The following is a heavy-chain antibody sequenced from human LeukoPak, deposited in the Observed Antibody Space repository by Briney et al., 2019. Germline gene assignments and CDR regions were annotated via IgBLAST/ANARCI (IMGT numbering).Heavy chain of an antibody. Sequence: GGSLRLSCAASGFTFSDYYMSWIRQAPGKGLEWVSYISSSGSTIYYADSVKGRFTISRDNAKNSLYLQMNSLRAEDTVVYYCARDPYYYDSSGYGYWGQGTLVTVSS. V-gene: IGHV3-11*01. CDR3: ARDPYYYDSSGYGY. CDR2: ISSSGSTI. J-gene: IGHJ4*02. D-gene: IGHD3-22*01. CDR1: GFTFSDYY.